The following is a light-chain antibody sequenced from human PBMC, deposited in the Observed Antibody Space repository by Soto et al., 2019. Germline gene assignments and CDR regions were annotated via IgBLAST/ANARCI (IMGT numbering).Light chain of an antibody. CDR1: EDISTW. CDR2: AAS. J-gene: IGKJ5*01. CDR3: QHADSFPLIT. Sequence: DIQMPPSPSSVSASVGARVSITCRSSEDISTWLAWYQQKPGKAPKLLIYAASSLQSGVPSRFSGSGSGTDFTLTIRSLQPEDFATYYCQHADSFPLITVGQGKRLEIK. V-gene: IGKV1-12*01.